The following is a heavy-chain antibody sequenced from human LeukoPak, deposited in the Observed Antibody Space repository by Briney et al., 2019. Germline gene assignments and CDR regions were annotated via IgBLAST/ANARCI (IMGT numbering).Heavy chain of an antibody. Sequence: SQTLSLTCAISGDSVSSNSATWTWIRQSPSRGLEWLGRTYYRSKWYNDYAVSVKSRITINPDTSKNQFSLQLNSVTPEDTAVYYCARDRNWNYGDYYYMDVWGKGTTVTVSS. CDR3: ARDRNWNYGDYYYMDV. CDR2: TYYRSKWYN. D-gene: IGHD1-7*01. CDR1: GDSVSSNSAT. J-gene: IGHJ6*03. V-gene: IGHV6-1*01.